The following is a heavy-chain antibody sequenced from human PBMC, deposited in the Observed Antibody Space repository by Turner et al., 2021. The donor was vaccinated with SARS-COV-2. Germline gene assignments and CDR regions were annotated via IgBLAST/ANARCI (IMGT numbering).Heavy chain of an antibody. CDR3: ARSYHTYYFDY. Sequence: QLQLQESGPGLVKPSETLSLTCTVSGGSITSRTYYWGWIRQPPGKGLDWIGSIFSSGSTYYNPSLKSRVTISVDTSKNQFSLKLTSVTAADTAVYYCARSYHTYYFDYWGQGTLGTVSS. V-gene: IGHV4-39*01. CDR1: GGSITSRTYY. CDR2: IFSSGST. D-gene: IGHD2-2*01. J-gene: IGHJ4*02.